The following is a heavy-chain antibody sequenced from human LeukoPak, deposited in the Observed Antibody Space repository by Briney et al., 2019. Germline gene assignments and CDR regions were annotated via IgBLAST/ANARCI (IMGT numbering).Heavy chain of an antibody. CDR2: ISDSGDRT. J-gene: IGHJ4*02. CDR3: AKGLGTSGYHDY. D-gene: IGHD3-22*01. CDR1: GFPFSNYD. Sequence: GGSLRLPCAASGFPFSNYDMTWVRQAPGKGLERVAGISDSGDRTYYADSVKGRFTISRDNSKNMLYLQMNSLRVEDTALYYCAKGLGTSGYHDYWGQGTLVTVSS. V-gene: IGHV3-23*01.